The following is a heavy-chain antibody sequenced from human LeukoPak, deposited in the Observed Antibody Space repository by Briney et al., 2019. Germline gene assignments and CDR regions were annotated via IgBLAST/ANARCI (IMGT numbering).Heavy chain of an antibody. CDR2: ISTMSNYI. D-gene: IGHD5-12*01. Sequence: PGGSLRLSCAASGFTFSTYNMNWVRQAPGKGLEWVSSISTMSNYIFYGDSVKGRFTISRDNAKNSVYLQMNSLRPEDTAVYYCSRDRLGGLDLWGQGTLVTVSS. V-gene: IGHV3-21*01. CDR1: GFTFSTYN. J-gene: IGHJ5*02. CDR3: SRDRLGGLDL.